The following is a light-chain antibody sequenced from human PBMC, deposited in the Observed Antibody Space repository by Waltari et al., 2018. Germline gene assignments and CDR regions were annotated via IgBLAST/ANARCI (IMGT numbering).Light chain of an antibody. CDR2: DAS. CDR3: QHYANFPPWT. Sequence: DIQMTQSPSSLSASVGDRLTITCRASQGIDTYLNWFQQKPGKAPKLLIYDASRLGTGVPSRFSGTGSGTYFTFTINNRQPEDLATYYCQHYANFPPWTFGQGTKVNI. J-gene: IGKJ1*01. CDR1: QGIDTY. V-gene: IGKV1-33*01.